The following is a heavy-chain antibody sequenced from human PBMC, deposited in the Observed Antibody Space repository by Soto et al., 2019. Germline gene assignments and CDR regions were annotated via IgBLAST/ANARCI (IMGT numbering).Heavy chain of an antibody. CDR3: ARHYCSSTSCYPVYCYYYGMDV. D-gene: IGHD2-2*01. J-gene: IGHJ6*02. V-gene: IGHV5-51*01. Sequence: PGESLKISCKGSGYSFTSYWLGWLRQMPGKGLEWMGIIYPGDSDTRYSPSSQGQVTISADKSISTAYLQWSSLKASDTAMYYCARHYCSSTSCYPVYCYYYGMDVWGQGTTVTVSS. CDR1: GYSFTSYW. CDR2: IYPGDSDT.